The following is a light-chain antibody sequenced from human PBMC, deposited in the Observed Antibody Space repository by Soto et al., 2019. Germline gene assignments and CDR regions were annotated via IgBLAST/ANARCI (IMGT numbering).Light chain of an antibody. Sequence: DIQLTQSPSFLSASVGDRVTITCRASQGISSYLGWYQQKPGKAPNLLIFAASTLQDGVPSRFSGSGTGTEFTPTTTSLQPEDCATYYCQQVNSYPYTFGQGTTLEI. CDR3: QQVNSYPYT. V-gene: IGKV1-9*01. CDR1: QGISSY. J-gene: IGKJ2*01. CDR2: AAS.